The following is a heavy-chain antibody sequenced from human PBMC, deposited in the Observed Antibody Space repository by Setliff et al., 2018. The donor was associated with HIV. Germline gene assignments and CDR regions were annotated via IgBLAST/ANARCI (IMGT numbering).Heavy chain of an antibody. CDR2: IYYSGST. CDR1: GGSISSSSYY. J-gene: IGHJ4*02. Sequence: PSETLSLTFTVSGGSISSSSYYWGWIRQPPGKGLEWIGSIYYSGSTYYNPSLKSRVTISVDTAKNQFSLKLSSVTAADTAVYYCASTGYSSGWSFDYWGQGTLVTVSS. CDR3: ASTGYSSGWSFDY. D-gene: IGHD6-19*01. V-gene: IGHV4-39*07.